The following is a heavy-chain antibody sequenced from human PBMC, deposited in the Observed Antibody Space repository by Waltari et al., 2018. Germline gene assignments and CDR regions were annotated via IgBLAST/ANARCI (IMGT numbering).Heavy chain of an antibody. CDR3: ARLSLWFGNPPGEY. V-gene: IGHV5-51*01. Sequence: EVQLVQSGAEVKQPGESLKISCKGSGSSFTRYWIGWVPPMPGKVLEWKGIIYPGDSDTRYSPSFQGQVTISADKSISTAYLQWSSLKASDTAMNYCARLSLWFGNPPGEYWGQGTLVTVSS. J-gene: IGHJ4*02. CDR1: GSSFTRYW. CDR2: IYPGDSDT. D-gene: IGHD3-10*01.